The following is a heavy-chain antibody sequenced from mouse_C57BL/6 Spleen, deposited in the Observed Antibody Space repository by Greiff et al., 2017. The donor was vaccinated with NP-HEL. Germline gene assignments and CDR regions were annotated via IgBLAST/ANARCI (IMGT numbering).Heavy chain of an antibody. J-gene: IGHJ4*01. CDR3: TRDRGIYYGDRVYYAMDY. Sequence: EVMLVESGEGLVKPGGSLKLSCAASGFTFSSYAMSWVRQTPEKRLEWVAYISSGGDYIYYADTVKGRFPISRDNARNTLYLQMSSLKSEDTAMYYCTRDRGIYYGDRVYYAMDYWGQGTSVTVSS. CDR2: ISSGGDYI. D-gene: IGHD2-13*01. CDR1: GFTFSSYA. V-gene: IGHV5-9-1*02.